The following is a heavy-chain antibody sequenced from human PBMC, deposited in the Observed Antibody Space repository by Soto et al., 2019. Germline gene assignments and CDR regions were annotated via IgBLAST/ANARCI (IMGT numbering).Heavy chain of an antibody. CDR2: ISAYSGNT. CDR3: ARTDPYCSSTSCYTLYYYYGMDV. V-gene: IGHV1-18*04. J-gene: IGHJ6*02. CDR1: GYTFTSYG. D-gene: IGHD2-2*02. Sequence: QVQLVQSGAEVKKPGASVKVSCKASGYTFTSYGISWVRQAPGQGLEWMGWISAYSGNTNYAQKLQGRVTMTTDTSTSTAYMELRSLRSDDTAVYYCARTDPYCSSTSCYTLYYYYGMDVWGQGTTVTVSS.